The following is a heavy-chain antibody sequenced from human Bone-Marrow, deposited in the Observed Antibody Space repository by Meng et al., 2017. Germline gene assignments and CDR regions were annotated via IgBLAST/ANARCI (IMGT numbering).Heavy chain of an antibody. CDR3: ARGGVLLWFGEFDAFDI. CDR2: ISSSGSTI. CDR1: GFTFSSYE. D-gene: IGHD3-10*01. V-gene: IGHV3-48*03. J-gene: IGHJ3*02. Sequence: GGSLRLSCAASGFTFSSYEMNWVRQAPGKGLEWVSYISSSGSTIYYADSVKGRFTISRDNSKNTLYLQMNSLRAEDTAVYYCARGGVLLWFGEFDAFDIWGQGTMVTVSS.